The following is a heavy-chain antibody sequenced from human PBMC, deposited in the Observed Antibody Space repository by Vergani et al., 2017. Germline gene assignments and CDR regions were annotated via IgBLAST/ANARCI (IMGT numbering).Heavy chain of an antibody. D-gene: IGHD4-17*01. V-gene: IGHV1-18*04. Sequence: QVQLVQSGAEVKKPGASVKVSCKASGYTFTSYGISWVRQAPGQGLEWMGWISAYNGNTNYAQKLQGRVTMTTDTSTSTAYMELRSLRSDDTAVYYCAKPTEWGMTTVTTTFDYWGQGTLVTVSS. CDR2: ISAYNGNT. CDR3: AKPTEWGMTTVTTTFDY. J-gene: IGHJ4*02. CDR1: GYTFTSYG.